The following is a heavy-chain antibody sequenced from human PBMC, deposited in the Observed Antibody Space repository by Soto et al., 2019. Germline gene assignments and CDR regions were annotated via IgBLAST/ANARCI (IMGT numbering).Heavy chain of an antibody. CDR3: ARPRYTGTYYGRLMDY. CDR1: GFTVSSSY. D-gene: IGHD1-26*01. Sequence: PGGSLRLSCGASGFTVSSSYLTWVRQAPGKGREWVAILYPGTDTVYADSVKDPFTLSKDRSKKALYLQMQSLRAADTAMYFSARPRYTGTYYGRLMDYWGRGSLVTVSS. CDR2: LYPGTDT. J-gene: IGHJ4*02. V-gene: IGHV3-53*01.